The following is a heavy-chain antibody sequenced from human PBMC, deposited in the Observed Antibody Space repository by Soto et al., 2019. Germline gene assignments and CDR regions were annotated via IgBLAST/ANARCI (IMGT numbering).Heavy chain of an antibody. CDR1: GFSFSTCG. CDR2: IFHDGSEK. J-gene: IGHJ4*02. V-gene: IGHV3-33*01. D-gene: IGHD3-9*01. CDR3: ARDPADILTGYPDY. Sequence: GGSLRLSCEASGFSFSTCGMHWVRQAPGKGLEWVAAIFHDGSEKYYAHSVKGRFAISRDNSKNTLHLQMSSLRAEDTAVYYCARDPADILTGYPDYWGQGTLVTVSS.